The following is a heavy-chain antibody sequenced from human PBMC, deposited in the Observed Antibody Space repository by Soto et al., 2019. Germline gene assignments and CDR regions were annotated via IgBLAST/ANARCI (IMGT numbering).Heavy chain of an antibody. Sequence: PGGSLRRSCAASGFTFSSYSMNWVRQAPGKGLEWVSYISSSSSTIYYADSVKGRFTISRDNAKNSLYLQMNSLRDEDTAVYYCARVEGKTYYYDSSGYRGFDYWGQGTLVTVSS. V-gene: IGHV3-48*02. CDR1: GFTFSSYS. D-gene: IGHD3-22*01. J-gene: IGHJ4*02. CDR2: ISSSSSTI. CDR3: ARVEGKTYYYDSSGYRGFDY.